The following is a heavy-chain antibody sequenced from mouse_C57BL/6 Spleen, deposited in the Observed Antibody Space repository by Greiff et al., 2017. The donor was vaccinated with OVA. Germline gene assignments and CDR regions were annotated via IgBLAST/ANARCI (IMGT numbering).Heavy chain of an antibody. CDR3: ATRGGTQIYDGYSYAMDY. J-gene: IGHJ4*01. V-gene: IGHV1-42*01. CDR2: INPSTGGT. D-gene: IGHD2-3*01. CDR1: GYSFTGYY. Sequence: EVQLQQSGPELVKPGASVKISCKASGYSFTGYYMNWVKQSPEKSLEWIGEINPSTGGTTYNQKFKAKATLTVDKSSSTAYMQLKSLTSEDSAVYYCATRGGTQIYDGYSYAMDYWGQGTSVTVSS.